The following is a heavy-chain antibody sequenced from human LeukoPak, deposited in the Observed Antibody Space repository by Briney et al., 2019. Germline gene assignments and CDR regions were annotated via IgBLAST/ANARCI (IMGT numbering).Heavy chain of an antibody. D-gene: IGHD6-13*01. Sequence: GGSLRLSCAASGFAVSSNYMSWVRQPPGKGLEWLSLIDSSGNTFYADSVKGRFTISRDCLKNTLFLQMNSLRAEDTALYYCARDPVVASPGPFYYHYMDVWGKGTTVTVSS. J-gene: IGHJ6*03. CDR3: ARDPVVASPGPFYYHYMDV. CDR1: GFAVSSNY. V-gene: IGHV3-53*01. CDR2: IDSSGNT.